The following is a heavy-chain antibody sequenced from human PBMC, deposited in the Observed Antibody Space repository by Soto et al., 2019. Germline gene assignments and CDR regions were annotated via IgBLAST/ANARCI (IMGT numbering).Heavy chain of an antibody. V-gene: IGHV4-34*01. CDR2: INHSGST. D-gene: IGHD2-2*01. Sequence: SQTLSLTCAVYGGSFSGYYWSWIRQPPGKGLEWIGEINHSGSTNYNPSLKSRVTISVDTSKNQFSLKLSSVTAADTAVYYCARVYQLLSYFDYWGQGTLVTVSS. CDR3: ARVYQLLSYFDY. CDR1: GGSFSGYY. J-gene: IGHJ4*02.